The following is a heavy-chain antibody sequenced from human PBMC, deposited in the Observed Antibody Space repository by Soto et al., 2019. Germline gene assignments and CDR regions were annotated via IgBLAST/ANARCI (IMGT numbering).Heavy chain of an antibody. D-gene: IGHD1-7*01. CDR3: GRGRSGELVVFY. J-gene: IGHJ4*02. Sequence: QVQLVQSGAEVKKSEASVKVSCKASGYTFTGYYIHWVRQAPGQGLEWMGEISPNSGGTKYAQKFQGRVTMTRDTSISTVYMELSNLSPDDTAVYYCGRGRSGELVVFYWGQGTLVTVYS. CDR2: ISPNSGGT. CDR1: GYTFTGYY. V-gene: IGHV1-2*02.